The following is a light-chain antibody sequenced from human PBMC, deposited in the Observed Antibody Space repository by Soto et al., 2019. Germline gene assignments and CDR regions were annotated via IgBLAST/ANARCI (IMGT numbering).Light chain of an antibody. V-gene: IGLV2-23*02. CDR3: CSYAGRYTHVV. CDR2: GVN. CDR1: SSDVGSYDL. Sequence: QSALTQPASVSGSPGQSITISCAGTSSDVGSYDLVSWYQQHPGKAPKRMIYGVNKRPSGVSNRFSGSKSGNTASLTISVLQAEHEADYHCCSYAGRYTHVVFGGGTKLNVL. J-gene: IGLJ2*01.